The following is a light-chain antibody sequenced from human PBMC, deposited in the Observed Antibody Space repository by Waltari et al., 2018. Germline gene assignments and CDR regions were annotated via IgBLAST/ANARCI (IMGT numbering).Light chain of an antibody. Sequence: SSELTQDPAVSVALGQTVRITCQGDSLRSYYASWYQQKPGQAPVLVIYGKNNRPSGIPDRFSGSSSGTTASLTITGAQAEDEADYCCNSRDSSGNHVVFGGGTKLTVL. CDR1: SLRSYY. CDR3: NSRDSSGNHVV. J-gene: IGLJ2*01. CDR2: GKN. V-gene: IGLV3-19*01.